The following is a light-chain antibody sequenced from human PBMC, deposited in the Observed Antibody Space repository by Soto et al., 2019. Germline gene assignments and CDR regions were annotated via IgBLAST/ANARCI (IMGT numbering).Light chain of an antibody. V-gene: IGLV1-40*01. CDR1: SSNIGAGYD. CDR3: QYYDSTLSVV. J-gene: IGLJ2*01. CDR2: GNT. Sequence: QSVLTQPPSVSGAPGQRVAISCTGSSSNIGAGYDVHWYQQLPGTAPQLLIYGNTHRPSGVPDRFSGSNSGTSASLAITGLQAEDEADYYCQYYDSTLSVVFGGGTKLTVL.